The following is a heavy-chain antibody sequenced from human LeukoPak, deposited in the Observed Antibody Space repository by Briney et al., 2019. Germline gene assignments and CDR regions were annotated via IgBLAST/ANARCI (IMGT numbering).Heavy chain of an antibody. CDR1: GFTFSSYT. CDR3: ARSYDSSGYYEGVSDY. Sequence: GGSLRLSCAASGFTFSSYTINWVRQAPGKGLEWVSSISSSSRYIYYADSVKGRFTISRDNAKNSLYLQMNSLRAEDTAVYYCARSYDSSGYYEGVSDYWGQGTLVTVSS. D-gene: IGHD3-22*01. V-gene: IGHV3-21*01. J-gene: IGHJ4*02. CDR2: ISSSSRYI.